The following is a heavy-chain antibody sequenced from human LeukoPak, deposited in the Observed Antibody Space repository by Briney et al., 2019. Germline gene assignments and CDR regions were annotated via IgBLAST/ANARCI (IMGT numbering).Heavy chain of an antibody. Sequence: GGSLRLSCAASGFTFRSYAMSWVRQAPGKGLEWVANINQDGNSQNYVDSVRGRFTISKDNAKNSVYLQMNSLRAEDTAVYYCARSLWPEDYWGQGILVTVSS. J-gene: IGHJ4*02. V-gene: IGHV3-7*01. CDR2: INQDGNSQ. CDR3: ARSLWPEDY. CDR1: GFTFRSYA. D-gene: IGHD2-21*01.